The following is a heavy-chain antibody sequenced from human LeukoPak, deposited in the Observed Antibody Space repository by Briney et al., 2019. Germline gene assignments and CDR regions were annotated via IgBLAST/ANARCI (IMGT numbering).Heavy chain of an antibody. CDR3: ARPLKMTTVTPPFGY. D-gene: IGHD4-17*01. J-gene: IGHJ4*02. Sequence: GGSLRLSCAASGFTVSSNYMSWVRQAPGKGLEWVSVIYSGGSTYYADSVKGRFTISRDNSKNTLYLQMNSLRAEDTAVYYCARPLKMTTVTPPFGYWGQGTLVTVSS. CDR1: GFTVSSNY. CDR2: IYSGGST. V-gene: IGHV3-66*04.